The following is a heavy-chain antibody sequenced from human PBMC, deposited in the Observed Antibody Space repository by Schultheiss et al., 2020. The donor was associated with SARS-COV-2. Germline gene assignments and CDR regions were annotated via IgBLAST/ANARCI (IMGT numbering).Heavy chain of an antibody. CDR3: ARDWGVVAVAGPFDY. CDR1: GGSFSGYY. D-gene: IGHD6-19*01. J-gene: IGHJ4*02. Sequence: SQTLSLTCAVYGGSFSGYYWSWIRQPPGKGLEWIGYIYYSGSTNYNPSLKSRVTISVDTSKNQFSLKLSSVTAADTAVYYYARDWGVVAVAGPFDYWGQGTLVTVSS. V-gene: IGHV4-59*01. CDR2: IYYSGST.